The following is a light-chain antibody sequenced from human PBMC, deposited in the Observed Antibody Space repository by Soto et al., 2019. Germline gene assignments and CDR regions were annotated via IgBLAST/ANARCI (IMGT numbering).Light chain of an antibody. J-gene: IGLJ1*01. CDR2: EVR. Sequence: QSVLTQPPSASGSPGQAGTISCTGTSSDVGDYNSVSWYQQYPGKAPKVIIYEVRKRPSGVPDRFSGSKSGNTASLTVSGLQAEDEADYYCSSYAGSNAYVFGTGTKVTVL. V-gene: IGLV2-8*01. CDR1: SSDVGDYNS. CDR3: SSYAGSNAYV.